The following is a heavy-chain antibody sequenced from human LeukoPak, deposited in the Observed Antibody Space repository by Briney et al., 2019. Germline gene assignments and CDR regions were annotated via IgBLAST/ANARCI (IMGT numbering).Heavy chain of an antibody. Sequence: ASVKVSCKASGYTFTSYYMHWVRQAPGQGLEWMGIINPSGGSTSYAQKFQGRVTMTRDMSTSTVYMALSRLRSDDTAVYYCAKGPPEYCSGGSCHSGRNWIDPWGQGTLVTVSS. CDR3: AKGPPEYCSGGSCHSGRNWIDP. J-gene: IGHJ5*02. V-gene: IGHV1-46*01. D-gene: IGHD2-15*01. CDR1: GYTFTSYY. CDR2: INPSGGST.